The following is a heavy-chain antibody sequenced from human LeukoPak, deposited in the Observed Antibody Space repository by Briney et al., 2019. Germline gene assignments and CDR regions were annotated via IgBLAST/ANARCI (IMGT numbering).Heavy chain of an antibody. CDR1: GGSFSGYY. V-gene: IGHV4-34*01. D-gene: IGHD6-13*01. Sequence: PSETLSLTCAVYGGSFSGYYWSWIRQPPGKGLEWIGEINHSGSTNYNPSLKSRVTISVDTSKNQFSLKLSSVTAADTAVYYCARSPRRSWYRKLMDYFDYWGQGTLVTVSS. CDR2: INHSGST. CDR3: ARSPRRSWYRKLMDYFDY. J-gene: IGHJ4*02.